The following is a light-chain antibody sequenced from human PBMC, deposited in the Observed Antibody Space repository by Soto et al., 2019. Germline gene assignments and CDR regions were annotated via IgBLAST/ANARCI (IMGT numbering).Light chain of an antibody. J-gene: IGKJ1*01. CDR2: DTS. V-gene: IGKV3-20*01. CDR1: QSVGGSS. CDR3: QQYQSSPRT. Sequence: ETVLTQSPGTLSLSPGERATVSCRASQSVGGSSLAWYQQRPGQAPRLLIYDTSNRATGIPDRFSGSGSGTDFTLTISRLEPEDCAVYYCQQYQSSPRTFGQGTKVEIK.